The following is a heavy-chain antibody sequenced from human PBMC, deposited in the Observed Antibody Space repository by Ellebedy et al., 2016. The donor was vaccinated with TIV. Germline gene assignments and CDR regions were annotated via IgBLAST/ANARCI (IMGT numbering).Heavy chain of an antibody. Sequence: MPSETLSPTCTVPGGSISSGGYYWSWIRQPPGKGLEWIGYIYYSGSTNYNPSLKSRVTISVDTSKNQFSLKLSSVTAADTAVYYCATVTTSFGYWGQGTLVTVSS. J-gene: IGHJ4*02. V-gene: IGHV4-61*08. CDR1: GGSISSGGYY. CDR3: ATVTTSFGY. D-gene: IGHD4-17*01. CDR2: IYYSGST.